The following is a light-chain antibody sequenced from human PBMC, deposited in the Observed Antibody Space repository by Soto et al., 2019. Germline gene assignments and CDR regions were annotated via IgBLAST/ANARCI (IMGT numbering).Light chain of an antibody. J-gene: IGLJ3*02. Sequence: QSALTQPASVSGSPGQSITISCTGTSSDVGRFNYVSWYQQHPGRAPELMIYEVSDRPSGVSNRFSGSKSGNTASLTISGLQAEDEADYSCSSYTSSDTWVFGGGTKLTVL. CDR3: SSYTSSDTWV. CDR1: SSDVGRFNY. V-gene: IGLV2-14*01. CDR2: EVS.